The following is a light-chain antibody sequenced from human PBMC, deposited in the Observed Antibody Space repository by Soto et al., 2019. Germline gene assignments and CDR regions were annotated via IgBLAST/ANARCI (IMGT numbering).Light chain of an antibody. CDR2: AAS. J-gene: IGKJ3*01. CDR1: QSISSY. Sequence: DIQMTQSPSSLSASVGDRVTITCRASQSISSYLNGYHQKPGKAPKLLLYAASSLQSGVPSRFSCSGSGTDFTLTISSLQPEDFATYYCQQSYSTPLTFGHGTKVEIK. V-gene: IGKV1-39*01. CDR3: QQSYSTPLT.